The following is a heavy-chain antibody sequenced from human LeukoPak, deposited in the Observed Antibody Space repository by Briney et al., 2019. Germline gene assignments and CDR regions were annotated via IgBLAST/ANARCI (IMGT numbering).Heavy chain of an antibody. D-gene: IGHD6-6*01. CDR1: GFSFSTYW. CDR2: IKQDGSMK. CDR3: AMIEQVVSNVEGGY. J-gene: IGHJ4*02. V-gene: IGHV3-7*01. Sequence: GGSLRLSCAASGFSFSTYWMSWVRQAPGKGLEWVANIKQDGSMKGYVDSVKGRFTISRDNAKNSLYLQMNSLRADDTAVYSCAMIEQVVSNVEGGYWGQGTLVTVSS.